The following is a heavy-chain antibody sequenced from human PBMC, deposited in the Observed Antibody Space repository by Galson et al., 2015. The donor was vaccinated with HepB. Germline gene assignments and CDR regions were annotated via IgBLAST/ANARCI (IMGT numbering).Heavy chain of an antibody. CDR3: ARGTMAARPVGLNY. D-gene: IGHD6-6*01. J-gene: IGHJ4*02. V-gene: IGHV3-53*01. Sequence: LRLSCAASGFTVSSTYTSWARPAPGKGLEWLSVIYSGGDSYYADSVKGRFTISRDNSKNTLYLQMNSLRAADTAVYYCARGTMAARPVGLNYWGQGTLVTVSS. CDR2: IYSGGDS. CDR1: GFTVSSTY.